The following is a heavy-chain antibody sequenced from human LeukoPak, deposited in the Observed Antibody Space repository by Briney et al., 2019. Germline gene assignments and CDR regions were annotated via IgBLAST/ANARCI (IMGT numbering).Heavy chain of an antibody. Sequence: TGGSLRLSCVASGFTFSSYEMNWVRQAPGKGLEWVSYISSSGSTIYYADSVKGRFTISRDNSKNTLYLQMNSLRAEDTAVYYCARDVSGYSYGCWFGSFDYWGQGTLVTVSS. CDR3: ARDVSGYSYGCWFGSFDY. J-gene: IGHJ4*02. CDR1: GFTFSSYE. D-gene: IGHD5-18*01. V-gene: IGHV3-48*03. CDR2: ISSSGSTI.